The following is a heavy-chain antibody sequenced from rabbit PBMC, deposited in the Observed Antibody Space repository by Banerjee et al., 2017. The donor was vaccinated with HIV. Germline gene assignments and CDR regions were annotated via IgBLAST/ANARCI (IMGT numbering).Heavy chain of an antibody. CDR3: ARHASGSGYYYYFNL. D-gene: IGHD1-1*01. CDR1: GIDFSSSFW. V-gene: IGHV1S45*01. J-gene: IGHJ4*01. CDR2: IGAGSGTT. Sequence: QEQLVESGGGLVTLGGSLKLTCKASGIDFSSSFWISWVRQAPGKGLEWIGCIGAGSGTTYYATWAKGRFTISKTSSTTVALQMTSLTAADTATYFCARHASGSGYYYYFNLWGQGTLVT.